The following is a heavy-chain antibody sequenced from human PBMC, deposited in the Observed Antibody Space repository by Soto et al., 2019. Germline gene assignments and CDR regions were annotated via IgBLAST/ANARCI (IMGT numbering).Heavy chain of an antibody. CDR2: INHSGST. CDR1: GGSFSGYY. J-gene: IGHJ4*02. D-gene: IGHD3-22*01. CDR3: ARGRARYYYDSSGYYSY. Sequence: ETLSLTCAVYGGSFSGYYWSWIRQPPGKGLEWIGEINHSGSTNYNPSLKSRVTISVDTSKNQFSLKLSSVTAADTAVYYCARGRARYYYDSSGYYSYWGQGTLVTVSS. V-gene: IGHV4-34*01.